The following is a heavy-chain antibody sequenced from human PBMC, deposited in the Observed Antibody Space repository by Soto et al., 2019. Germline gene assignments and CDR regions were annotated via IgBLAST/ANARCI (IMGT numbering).Heavy chain of an antibody. J-gene: IGHJ6*02. V-gene: IGHV4-31*03. CDR1: GGSIGSGGYY. CDR2: IYYSGST. Sequence: SETLSLTCTVSGGSIGSGGYYWSWIRQHPGKGLEWIGYIYYSGSTYYNPSLKSRVTISVDTSKNQFSLKLSSVTAADTAVYYCARDHGYYDSSPPYYYYGMDVWGQGTTVTVSS. D-gene: IGHD3-22*01. CDR3: ARDHGYYDSSPPYYYYGMDV.